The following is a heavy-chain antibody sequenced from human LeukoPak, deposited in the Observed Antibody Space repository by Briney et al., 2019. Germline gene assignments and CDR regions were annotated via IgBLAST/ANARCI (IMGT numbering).Heavy chain of an antibody. D-gene: IGHD2-21*01. V-gene: IGHV2-70*11. CDR3: ARMKSVVVDQAFDY. Sequence: SGPALVNPTQTLTLTCTFSGFSLSTSGLCMSWIRQPPGKALEWLARIDWDDDKYYSTSLKTRLTISKDTSKNQVVLIMTNMDPVDTATYYCARMKSVVVDQAFDYWGQGILVTVSS. CDR2: IDWDDDK. CDR1: GFSLSTSGLC. J-gene: IGHJ4*02.